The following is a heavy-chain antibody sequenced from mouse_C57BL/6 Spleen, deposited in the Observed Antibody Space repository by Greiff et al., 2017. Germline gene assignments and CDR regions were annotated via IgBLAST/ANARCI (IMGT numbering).Heavy chain of an antibody. D-gene: IGHD2-1*01. CDR2: ISDGGSYT. J-gene: IGHJ3*01. CDR1: GFTFSSYA. Sequence: EVKLMESGGGLVKPGGSLKLSCAASGFTFSSYAMSWVRQTPEKRLEWVATISDGGSYTYYPDNVKGRFNISRDNAKNNLYLQMSHLKSEDTSMYYCARDGNYADWGQGTLVTVSA. V-gene: IGHV5-4*01. CDR3: ARDGNYAD.